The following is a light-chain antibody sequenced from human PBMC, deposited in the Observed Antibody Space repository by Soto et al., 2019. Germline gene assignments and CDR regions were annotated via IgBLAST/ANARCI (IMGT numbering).Light chain of an antibody. CDR1: QDIVTD. V-gene: IGKV1-16*01. CDR2: AAS. CDR3: QQYYTYPFT. Sequence: DIQMTQSPSSISASVGDRITLTCRASQDIVTDLAWFQQRPGQAPKPHIYAASTLQSGVPSAFSASGSGTDFSLTISGLQPDDFATYYCQQYYTYPFTFGPGTRV. J-gene: IGKJ3*01.